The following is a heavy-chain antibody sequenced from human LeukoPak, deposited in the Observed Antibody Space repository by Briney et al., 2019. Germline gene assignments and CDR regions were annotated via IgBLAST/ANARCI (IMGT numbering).Heavy chain of an antibody. D-gene: IGHD3-10*01. J-gene: IGHJ6*03. V-gene: IGHV3-30*02. CDR2: IRYDGSNK. Sequence: PGGSLRLSCAASGFTFSSYGMHWVRQAPGKGLEWVAFIRYDGSNKYYADSVKGRFTISRDNSKNTLYLQMNGLRAEDTAVYYCARDHRGSGSRYYYYYMDVWGKGTTVTISS. CDR1: GFTFSSYG. CDR3: ARDHRGSGSRYYYYYMDV.